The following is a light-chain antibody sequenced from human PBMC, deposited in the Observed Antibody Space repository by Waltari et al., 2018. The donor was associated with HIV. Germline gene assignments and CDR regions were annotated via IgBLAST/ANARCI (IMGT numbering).Light chain of an antibody. Sequence: VTISCTGTSSDVGGYNYVSWYQQHPGKAPKLMIYEVSKRPSGVPDRFSGSKSGNTASLTVSGLQAEDEADYYCSSCAGSNNGVFGGGTKLTVL. CDR1: SSDVGGYNY. V-gene: IGLV2-8*01. CDR2: EVS. J-gene: IGLJ3*02. CDR3: SSCAGSNNGV.